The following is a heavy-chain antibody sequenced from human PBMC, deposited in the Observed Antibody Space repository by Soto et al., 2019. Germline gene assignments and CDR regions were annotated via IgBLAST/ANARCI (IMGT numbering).Heavy chain of an antibody. CDR1: GGSISSGDYY. D-gene: IGHD2-15*01. J-gene: IGHJ4*02. Sequence: QVQLQESGPGLVKPSQTLSLTCTVSGGSISSGDYYWSWIRQSPGKGLEWIGYIYYSGSTYYNPSLKSRVTTSVDTSNNQFSLKLSSVTAADTAVYYCARVADCSGGRCYFSVDYWGQGTLVTVSS. CDR3: ARVADCSGGRCYFSVDY. CDR2: IYYSGST. V-gene: IGHV4-30-4*01.